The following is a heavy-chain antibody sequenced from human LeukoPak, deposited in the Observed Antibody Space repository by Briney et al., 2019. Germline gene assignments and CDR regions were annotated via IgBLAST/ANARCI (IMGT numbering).Heavy chain of an antibody. CDR3: ARRSAGTGFDY. CDR1: GGSIRSSGHY. D-gene: IGHD6-13*01. Sequence: PSETLSLTCTVSGGSIRSSGHYWGWIRQPPGKGLDWIGIIHYSGTTYYNPSLQSRVTMSVDTSMTQVSLKVTSVTAADTAVYYCARRSAGTGFDYWGQGSLVTVSS. CDR2: IHYSGTT. V-gene: IGHV4-39*01. J-gene: IGHJ4*02.